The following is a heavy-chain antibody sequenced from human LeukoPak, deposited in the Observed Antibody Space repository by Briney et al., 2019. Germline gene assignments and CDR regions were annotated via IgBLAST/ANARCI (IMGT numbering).Heavy chain of an antibody. Sequence: SETLSLTCAVYGGSFSGYYGSWIRQPPGKGLEWIGEINHSGSTNYNPSLKSRVTISVDTSKNQFSLKLSSVTAADTAVYYCAREGTYYYGSGSYSSWGQGTLVTVSP. CDR2: INHSGST. CDR3: AREGTYYYGSGSYSS. V-gene: IGHV4-34*01. J-gene: IGHJ4*02. CDR1: GGSFSGYY. D-gene: IGHD3-10*01.